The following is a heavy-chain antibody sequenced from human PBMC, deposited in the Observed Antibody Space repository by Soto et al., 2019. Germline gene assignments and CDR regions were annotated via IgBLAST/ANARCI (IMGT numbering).Heavy chain of an antibody. CDR1: GFVFSDNA. Sequence: QEQLVESGGGVVQPGRSLRLSCAASGFVFSDNAIHWVRQAPGQGLEWVAVIWGDESKRYYADSVTGRFSISRDNSKSMLYLQMDSLRVEDTAVYYCVRGSYNCMDVWGEGTTVTVSS. V-gene: IGHV3-33*01. CDR2: IWGDESKR. J-gene: IGHJ6*03. CDR3: VRGSYNCMDV.